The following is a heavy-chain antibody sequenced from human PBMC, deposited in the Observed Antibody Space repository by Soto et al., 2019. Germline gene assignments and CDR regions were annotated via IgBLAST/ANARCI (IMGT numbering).Heavy chain of an antibody. CDR2: TYYRSKWYN. V-gene: IGHV6-1*01. CDR1: GDSVSSNSAA. CDR3: ARGEQYSGRIFDN. Sequence: QVQLQQSGPGLVKPSQTLSVTCGISGDSVSSNSAAWNWLRQSPSRGLEWLGRTYYRSKWYNDYAVSVETRITHNPDTSKNHFYLQLNFVTPENKAVYFCARGEQYSGRIFDNWGQGPLVTVSS. D-gene: IGHD1-26*01. J-gene: IGHJ4*02.